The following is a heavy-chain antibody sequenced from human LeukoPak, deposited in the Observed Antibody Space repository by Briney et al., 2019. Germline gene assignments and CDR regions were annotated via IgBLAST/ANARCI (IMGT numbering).Heavy chain of an antibody. D-gene: IGHD2-21*02. CDR1: GFTFSSYE. J-gene: IGHJ3*02. CDR2: NSSSGSTI. CDR3: ARSGVVTATPADAFDI. Sequence: PGGSLRLSCAASGFTFSSYEMNWVRQAPGKGLEWVSYNSSSGSTIYYADSVKGRFTIPRDNAKNSLYLQMNSLRAEDTAAYYCARSGVVTATPADAFDIWGQGTMVTVSS. V-gene: IGHV3-48*03.